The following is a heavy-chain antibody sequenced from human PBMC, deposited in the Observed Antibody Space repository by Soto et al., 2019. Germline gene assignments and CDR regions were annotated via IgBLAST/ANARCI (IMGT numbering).Heavy chain of an antibody. J-gene: IGHJ3*01. V-gene: IGHV1-69*08. CDR1: GGTFSTYI. D-gene: IGHD3-3*01. CDR3: ARDRITTRGDAFDL. CDR2: IITIPDIT. Sequence: QVQLVQSGAEVRKPGSSVKVSCKAPGGTFSTYIISWVRQAPGQVLEWMGRIITIPDITNYAQKFQGRVTVTADRSTSTAYMELTSLNAEDTAVYYCARDRITTRGDAFDLWGQGTMVTVSS.